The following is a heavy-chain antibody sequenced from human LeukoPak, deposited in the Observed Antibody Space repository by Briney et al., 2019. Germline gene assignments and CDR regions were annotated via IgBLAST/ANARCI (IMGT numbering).Heavy chain of an antibody. J-gene: IGHJ4*02. V-gene: IGHV3-7*01. CDR3: AREWQGGIAAAGTRIEGDY. Sequence: GGSLRLSCAVSGFSVSGYWMTWVRQAPGKGLEWEADIKQDGSEKNYVDSVKGRFTISRDNAENSLFLQMNSLRVEDTAVYYCAREWQGGIAAAGTRIEGDYWGQGTLVAVSS. CDR2: IKQDGSEK. D-gene: IGHD6-13*01. CDR1: GFSVSGYW.